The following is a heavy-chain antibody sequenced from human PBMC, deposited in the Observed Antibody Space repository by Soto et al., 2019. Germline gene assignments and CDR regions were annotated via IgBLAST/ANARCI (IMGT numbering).Heavy chain of an antibody. V-gene: IGHV1-46*03. D-gene: IGHD5-12*01. CDR3: ARVGIVATTADWYFDL. J-gene: IGHJ2*01. Sequence: ASVKVSCKASGYTFTSYYMHWVRQAPGQGLEWIGIINPSGGSTSYAQKFQGRVTMTRDTSTSTVYMELSSLRSEDTAVYYCARVGIVATTADWYFDLWGRGTLVTVSS. CDR1: GYTFTSYY. CDR2: INPSGGST.